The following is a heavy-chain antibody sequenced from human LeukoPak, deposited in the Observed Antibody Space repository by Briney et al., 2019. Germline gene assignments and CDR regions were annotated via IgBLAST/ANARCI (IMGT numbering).Heavy chain of an antibody. CDR2: IGTAGDT. J-gene: IGHJ3*02. Sequence: GSLRLSCAASGFTFSSYDMHWVRQATGKGLEWVSAIGTAGDTYYPGSVKGRFTISRENTKNSLYLQMNSLRAGDTAVYYCARGGSPPYYLAFDIWGQGTMVTVSS. CDR3: ARGGSPPYYLAFDI. D-gene: IGHD1-26*01. V-gene: IGHV3-13*01. CDR1: GFTFSSYD.